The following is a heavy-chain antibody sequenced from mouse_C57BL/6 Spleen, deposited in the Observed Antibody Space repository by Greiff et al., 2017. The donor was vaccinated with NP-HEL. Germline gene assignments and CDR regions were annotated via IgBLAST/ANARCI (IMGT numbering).Heavy chain of an antibody. CDR3: ARWSTTVVAPMDY. V-gene: IGHV1-50*01. CDR2: IDPSDSYT. D-gene: IGHD1-1*01. J-gene: IGHJ4*01. Sequence: QVQLQQPGAELVKPGASVKLSCKASGYTFTSYWMQWVKQRPGQGLEWIGEIDPSDSYTNYNQKFKGKATLTVETSSSTAYMQLSSLASEDSAVYYCARWSTTVVAPMDYWGQGTSVTVSS. CDR1: GYTFTSYW.